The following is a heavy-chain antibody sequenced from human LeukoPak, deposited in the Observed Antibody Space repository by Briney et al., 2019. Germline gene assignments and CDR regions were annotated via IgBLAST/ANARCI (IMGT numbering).Heavy chain of an antibody. CDR2: IWYDGSNK. J-gene: IGHJ6*02. CDR3: ARVMKELGIPYYDGMDV. CDR1: GFTFSSYG. D-gene: IGHD7-27*01. Sequence: GGSLRLSCAASGFTFSSYGMHWVRQAPGKGLEWVAVIWYDGSNKYYADSVKGRFTISRDNSKNTLYLQMNSLRAEDTAVYYCARVMKELGIPYYDGMDVWGQGTTVTVSS. V-gene: IGHV3-33*01.